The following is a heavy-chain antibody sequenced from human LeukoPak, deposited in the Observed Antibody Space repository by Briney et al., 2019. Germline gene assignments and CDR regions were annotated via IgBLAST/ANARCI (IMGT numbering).Heavy chain of an antibody. D-gene: IGHD1-1*01. J-gene: IGHJ4*02. CDR1: GGSISSYY. CDR3: ARDRGTWNDDGFDY. Sequence: SETLSLTCTVSGGSISSYYWSWIRQPAGKGLEWIGRIFTSGNTNYNPSLKSRVTMSVDTSKNQFSLKLSSVTAADTAVYYCARDRGTWNDDGFDYWGQGTLVTVSS. CDR2: IFTSGNT. V-gene: IGHV4-4*07.